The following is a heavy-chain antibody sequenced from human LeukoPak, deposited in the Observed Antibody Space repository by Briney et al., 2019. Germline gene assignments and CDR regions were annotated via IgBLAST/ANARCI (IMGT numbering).Heavy chain of an antibody. Sequence: ASVKVSCKASGYTFTNYGVSWVRQAPGQGLEWMGIINPSGGSTSYAQKFQGRVTMTRDTSTSTVYMELSSLRSEDTAVYYCAREGSVAGLYYYYGMDVWGQGTTVTVSS. V-gene: IGHV1-46*01. J-gene: IGHJ6*02. CDR3: AREGSVAGLYYYYGMDV. D-gene: IGHD6-19*01. CDR1: GYTFTNYG. CDR2: INPSGGST.